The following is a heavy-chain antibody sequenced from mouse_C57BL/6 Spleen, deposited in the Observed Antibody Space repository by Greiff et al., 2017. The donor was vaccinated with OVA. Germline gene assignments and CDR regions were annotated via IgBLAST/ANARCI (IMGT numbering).Heavy chain of an antibody. Sequence: QVQLQQPGAELVKPGASVKLSCKASGYTFTSYWMHWVKQRPGQGLEWIGMIHPNSGSTNYNEKFKSKVTLTVDKSSSTAYMQLSSLTSEDSAVYYCAREGEAQDYWGQGTTLTVSS. CDR3: AREGEAQDY. J-gene: IGHJ2*01. CDR1: GYTFTSYW. D-gene: IGHD3-3*01. CDR2: IHPNSGST. V-gene: IGHV1-64*01.